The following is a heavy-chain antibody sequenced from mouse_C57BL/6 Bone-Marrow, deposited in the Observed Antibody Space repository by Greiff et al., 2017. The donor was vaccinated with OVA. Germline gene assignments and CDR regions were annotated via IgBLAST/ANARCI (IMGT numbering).Heavy chain of an antibody. CDR3: TSYGIGDN. Sequence: EVKLMESGAELVRPGASVKLSCTASGFNIKDDYMHWVKQRPEQGLEWIGWIDPAHGYTEYASKFQGKATITADTSSNTAYLQLSSLTSEDTAVYYCTSYGIGDNRGQGTTLT. D-gene: IGHD1-1*02. CDR2: IDPAHGYT. V-gene: IGHV14-4*01. CDR1: GFNIKDDY. J-gene: IGHJ2*01.